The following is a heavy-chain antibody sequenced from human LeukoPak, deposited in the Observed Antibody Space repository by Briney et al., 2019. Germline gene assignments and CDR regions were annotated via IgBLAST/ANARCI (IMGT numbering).Heavy chain of an antibody. V-gene: IGHV3-30*18. CDR1: GFTFSSYG. J-gene: IGHJ3*02. CDR3: AKDDAYSSSWYALDI. CDR2: ISYDGSNK. D-gene: IGHD6-13*01. Sequence: PGGSLRLSCAASGFTFSSYGMRWVRQAPGKGLEWVTVISYDGSNKYYADSVKGRFTISRDNSKNTLSLQMNSLRAEDTAVYYCAKDDAYSSSWYALDIWGQGTMVTVSS.